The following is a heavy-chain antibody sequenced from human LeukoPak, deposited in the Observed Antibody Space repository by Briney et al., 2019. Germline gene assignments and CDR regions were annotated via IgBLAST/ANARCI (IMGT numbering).Heavy chain of an antibody. CDR2: IRQDGSEK. D-gene: IGHD6-13*01. Sequence: GGSLRLSCAVSGFTFTDYWMNWVRQAPGKGLEWVASIRQDGSEKTYVDSVKGRFTISRDNTKNSLSLQVNSLRVEDTAVYYCARDGTAAGLYFDLWGQGTLVTVSS. V-gene: IGHV3-7*01. J-gene: IGHJ4*01. CDR1: GFTFTDYW. CDR3: ARDGTAAGLYFDL.